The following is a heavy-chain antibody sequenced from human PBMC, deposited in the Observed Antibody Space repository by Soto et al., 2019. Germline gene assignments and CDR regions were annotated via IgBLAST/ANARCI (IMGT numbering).Heavy chain of an antibody. J-gene: IGHJ4*02. D-gene: IGHD1-26*01. V-gene: IGHV4-28*01. CDR2: IYYSGTT. Sequence: QVQLQASGPGLVKPSDTLSLTCAVSGYSISSSNWWVWIRQPPGKGLEWIGYIYYSGTTYYNPSLKSRVTMSVYTSKNQFSLNLTSVTAVDTAVYYCARREIQGPIDYWGQGTLVTVSS. CDR3: ARREIQGPIDY. CDR1: GYSISSSNW.